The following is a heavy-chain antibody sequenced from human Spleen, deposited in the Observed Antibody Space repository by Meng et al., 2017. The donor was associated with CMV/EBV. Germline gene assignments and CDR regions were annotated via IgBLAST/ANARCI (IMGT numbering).Heavy chain of an antibody. CDR2: IYYSGST. CDR1: GSISSGDYY. Sequence: GSISSGDYYWSWIRQPPGKGLEWIGYIYYSGSTYYNPSLKSRVTISVDTSKNQFSLKLSSVTAADTAVYYCARDELGGGNSMNWFDPWGLGTLVTVSS. D-gene: IGHD4-23*01. CDR3: ARDELGGGNSMNWFDP. J-gene: IGHJ5*02. V-gene: IGHV4-30-4*01.